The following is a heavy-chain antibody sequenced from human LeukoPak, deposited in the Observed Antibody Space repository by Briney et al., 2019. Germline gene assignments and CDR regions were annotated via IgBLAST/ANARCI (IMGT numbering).Heavy chain of an antibody. CDR1: GYTFTGYY. CDR2: ISPNSGGT. D-gene: IGHD3-3*01. J-gene: IGHJ4*02. V-gene: IGHV1-2*02. CDR3: ARDPSYDFWSGYYPGYFDY. Sequence: ASVKVSCKASGYTFTGYYMHLVRQAPGQGLEWMGWISPNSGGTDYAQQFQGRVTMTKDTSISTAYVELSRLRSDDTGVDYRARDPSYDFWSGYYPGYFDYWGQGTLVTVPS.